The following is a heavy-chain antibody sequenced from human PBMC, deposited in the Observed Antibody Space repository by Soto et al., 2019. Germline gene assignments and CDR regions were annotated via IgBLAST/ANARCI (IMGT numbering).Heavy chain of an antibody. Sequence: ASVKVSCKASGYTFTRYTMNWVRQAPGQRLEWMGWINPDNGNTKSSQKFQDRVIITRDTSASTAYMDLSSLRSEDTAVYYCARGIATGQLDPWGQGTLVPVYS. D-gene: IGHD2-15*01. J-gene: IGHJ5*02. CDR2: INPDNGNT. V-gene: IGHV1-3*01. CDR3: ARGIATGQLDP. CDR1: GYTFTRYT.